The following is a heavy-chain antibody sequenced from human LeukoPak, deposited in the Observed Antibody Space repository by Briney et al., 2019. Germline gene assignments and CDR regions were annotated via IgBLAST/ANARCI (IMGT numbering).Heavy chain of an antibody. CDR2: IHPNTGGT. D-gene: IGHD2-8*02. CDR3: ASGGISKGGFDP. CDR1: GYTFTNYY. Sequence: EASVKVSCKASGYTFTNYYIHWVRQAPGQALERMGWIHPNTGGTNFAQYLQARVTMTRDTSISTAYMELSRLRSDYTAVYYCASGGISKGGFDPWGQGSLVIVSS. J-gene: IGHJ5*02. V-gene: IGHV1-2*02.